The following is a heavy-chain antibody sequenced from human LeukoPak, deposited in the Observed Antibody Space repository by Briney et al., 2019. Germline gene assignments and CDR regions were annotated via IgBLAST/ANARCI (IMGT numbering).Heavy chain of an antibody. CDR3: ARDPATVVTPLDDY. Sequence: NPSETLSLTCAVYGGSFSGYYWSWIRQPPGKGLEWIGEINHSGSTNYNPSLKSRVTISVDTSKNQFSLKLSSVTAADTAVYYCARDPATVVTPLDDYWGQGTPVTVSS. V-gene: IGHV4-34*01. CDR2: INHSGST. CDR1: GGSFSGYY. D-gene: IGHD4-23*01. J-gene: IGHJ4*02.